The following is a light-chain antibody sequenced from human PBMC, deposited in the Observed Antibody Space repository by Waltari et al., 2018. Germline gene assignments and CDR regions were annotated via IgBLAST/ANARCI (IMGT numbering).Light chain of an antibody. CDR3: SSYTSSNTWV. Sequence: QSALTQPPSVSGSPGQSITISCTGTSSDVGGYNYVSWYQQHPGKAPKLMIYDVSNRPSGLSNRFSGSKSGNTASLTISGLQAEDEADYYCSSYTSSNTWVFGGGTKLTVL. J-gene: IGLJ3*02. CDR2: DVS. CDR1: SSDVGGYNY. V-gene: IGLV2-14*03.